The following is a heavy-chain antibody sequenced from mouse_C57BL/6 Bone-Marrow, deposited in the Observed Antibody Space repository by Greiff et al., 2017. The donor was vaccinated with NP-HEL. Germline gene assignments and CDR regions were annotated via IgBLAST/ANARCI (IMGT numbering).Heavy chain of an antibody. CDR2: ISSGGSYT. CDR1: GFTFSSYG. Sequence: DVMLVESGGDLVKPGGSLKLSCAASGFTFSSYGMSWVRQTPDKRLEWVATISSGGSYTYYPDSVKGRFIISRDNAKNTLYLQMSSLKSEDTAMYYCARKGNWDEGDYWGQGTTLTVSS. J-gene: IGHJ2*01. D-gene: IGHD4-1*01. CDR3: ARKGNWDEGDY. V-gene: IGHV5-6*02.